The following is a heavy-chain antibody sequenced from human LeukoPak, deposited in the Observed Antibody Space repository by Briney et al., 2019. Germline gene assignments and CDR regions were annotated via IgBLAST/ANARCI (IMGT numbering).Heavy chain of an antibody. J-gene: IGHJ4*02. Sequence: GGSLRLSCAASGFIFNSYGMSWVRQAPGEGLEWVSGITGSTRSTYYADSVKGRFTISRDNSKNTLYLQMSSLRAEDTAIYYCAKDQLNRYCSGGSCSITLDSWGQGTLVTVSS. CDR1: GFIFNSYG. CDR2: ITGSTRST. V-gene: IGHV3-23*01. D-gene: IGHD2-15*01. CDR3: AKDQLNRYCSGGSCSITLDS.